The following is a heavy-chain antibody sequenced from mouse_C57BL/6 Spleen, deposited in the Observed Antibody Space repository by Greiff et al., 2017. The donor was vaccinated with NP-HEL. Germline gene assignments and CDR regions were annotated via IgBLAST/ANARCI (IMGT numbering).Heavy chain of an antibody. CDR2: IYPGDGDT. V-gene: IGHV1-82*01. CDR3: ARGAYYYGTEGFDY. J-gene: IGHJ2*01. Sequence: VQLQQSGPELVKPGASVKISCKASGYAFSSSWMNWVQQRPGKGLEWIGRIYPGDGDTNYIGKFKGKATLTADKSSSTASMQLSSLTSEDSAVYFCARGAYYYGTEGFDYWGQGTTLTVSS. D-gene: IGHD1-1*01. CDR1: GYAFSSSW.